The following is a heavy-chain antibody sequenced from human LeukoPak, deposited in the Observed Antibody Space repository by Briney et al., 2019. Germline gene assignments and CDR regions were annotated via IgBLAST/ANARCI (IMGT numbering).Heavy chain of an antibody. Sequence: QPGGSLRLSCAASGFTFSSYAMSWVRQAPGKGLEWVSAISGSGGSTYYADSVKGRFTISRDNSKNTLYLQMNSLRAEDTAVYYCTRVVWGGYRKDYWGQGTLVTVSS. J-gene: IGHJ4*02. CDR1: GFTFSSYA. CDR2: ISGSGGST. D-gene: IGHD3-16*02. CDR3: TRVVWGGYRKDY. V-gene: IGHV3-23*01.